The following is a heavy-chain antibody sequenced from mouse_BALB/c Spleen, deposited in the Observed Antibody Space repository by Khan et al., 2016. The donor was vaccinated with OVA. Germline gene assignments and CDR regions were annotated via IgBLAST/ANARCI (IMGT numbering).Heavy chain of an antibody. CDR3: ARDRIDY. J-gene: IGHJ2*01. V-gene: IGHV1-7*01. Sequence: VQLQQSGAELAKPGASVKMSCKASGYTITSYWMHWIKQRPGQGLEWIGYINPTSGYTDYNQKFKDKATLTADKSSSTAYMQLSSLTSDDSAVYYCARDRIDYWGQGTALTVSS. CDR2: INPTSGYT. CDR1: GYTITSYW.